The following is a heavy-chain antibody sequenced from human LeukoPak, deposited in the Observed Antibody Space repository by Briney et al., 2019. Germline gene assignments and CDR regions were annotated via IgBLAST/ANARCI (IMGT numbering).Heavy chain of an antibody. CDR1: GFTFSNYA. CDR3: AKDRTRYYYYGMDV. Sequence: PGRSLRLSCASSGFTFSNYAMHWVRQTPGKGLEWVATISYDGTKTYYADSVSGRFTISRDNSENTLYLQMNSLRAEDTAVYYCAKDRTRYYYYGMDVWGQGTTVTVSS. J-gene: IGHJ6*02. V-gene: IGHV3-30*01. CDR2: ISYDGTKT.